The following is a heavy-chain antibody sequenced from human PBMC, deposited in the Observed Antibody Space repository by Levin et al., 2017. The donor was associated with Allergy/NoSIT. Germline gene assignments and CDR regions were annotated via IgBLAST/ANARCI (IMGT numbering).Heavy chain of an antibody. CDR1: GYIFNNYW. J-gene: IGHJ1*01. Sequence: TAGGSLRLSCTGSGYIFNNYWIGWVRQMSGKGLEWMGVIYPGDSVARYSPSFEGQVYMSVDKSTKTAYLQWSSLKASDTAMYYCARQEESSGYYYGVPIDLWGQGTLVTVSS. D-gene: IGHD3-22*01. CDR3: ARQEESSGYYYGVPIDL. CDR2: IYPGDSVA. V-gene: IGHV5-51*01.